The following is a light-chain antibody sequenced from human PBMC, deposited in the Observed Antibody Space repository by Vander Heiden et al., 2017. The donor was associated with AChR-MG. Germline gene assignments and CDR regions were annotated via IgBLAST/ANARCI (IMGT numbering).Light chain of an antibody. V-gene: IGLV1-47*02. Sequence: QSVLTQPPSASGTPGQRVTIPCSGSSSNIGSNYVYWYQQLPGTAPKLLIYSNNQRHSGVPDRFSGSKSGTSASLAISGLRSEDEADYYCAAWDDSLSGLWVFGGGTKLTVL. J-gene: IGLJ3*02. CDR3: AAWDDSLSGLWV. CDR2: SNN. CDR1: SSNIGSNY.